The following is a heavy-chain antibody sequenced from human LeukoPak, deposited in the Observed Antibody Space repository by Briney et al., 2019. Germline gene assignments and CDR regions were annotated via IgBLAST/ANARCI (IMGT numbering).Heavy chain of an antibody. CDR2: SHIVSSGGST. J-gene: IGHJ4*02. D-gene: IGHD1-26*01. V-gene: IGHV3-23*01. Sequence: PGGSLRLSCAASGFSFSSHAMNWVRQAPGKGLEWVSISHIVSSGGSTHYADSVKGRFTISRDDSKNTMYLQMNSLRADDTAVYYCAREMTSPSGSHYFDYWGQGTLVTVSS. CDR3: AREMTSPSGSHYFDY. CDR1: GFSFSSHA.